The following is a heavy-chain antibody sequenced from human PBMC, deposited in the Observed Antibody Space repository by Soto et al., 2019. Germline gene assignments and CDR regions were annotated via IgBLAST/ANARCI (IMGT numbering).Heavy chain of an antibody. J-gene: IGHJ4*02. V-gene: IGHV4-59*12. CDR2: IYYSGTT. Sequence: SETLSLTCAVYGGSFNHYYWTWIRQPPGKGLEWMGYIYYSGTTTNYNPSLKSRVTLSVDTSKNQFSLKLSSVTAADTAVYYCARGLYHTTSGQYSGGWYYFDFWGRGTLVTVSS. CDR1: GGSFNHYY. D-gene: IGHD2-8*01. CDR3: ARGLYHTTSGQYSGGWYYFDF.